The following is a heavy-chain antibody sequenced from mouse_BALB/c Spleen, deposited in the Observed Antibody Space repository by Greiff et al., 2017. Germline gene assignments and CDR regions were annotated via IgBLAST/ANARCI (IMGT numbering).Heavy chain of an antibody. CDR3: AKMITTKSMDY. J-gene: IGHJ4*01. CDR2: ISYDGSN. CDR1: GYSITSGYY. V-gene: IGHV3-6*02. D-gene: IGHD2-4*01. Sequence: EVKLMESGPGLVKPSQSLSLTCSVTGYSITSGYYWNWIRQFPGNKLEWMGYISYDGSNNYNPSLKNRISITRDTSKNQFFLKLNSVTTEDTATYYCAKMITTKSMDYWGQGTSVTVSS.